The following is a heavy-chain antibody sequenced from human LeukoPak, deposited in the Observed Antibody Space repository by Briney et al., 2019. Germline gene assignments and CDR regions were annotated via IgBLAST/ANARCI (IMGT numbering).Heavy chain of an antibody. CDR2: MNPNSGNT. D-gene: IGHD6-13*01. J-gene: IGHJ4*02. CDR3: ARVGIAAAGNVFDY. CDR1: GYTFTSYD. Sequence: ASVKVSCKASGYTFTSYDINWVRQATGQGLEWMGWMNPNSGNTGYAQEFQGRVTMTRNTSISTAYMELSSLRFEDTAVYYCARVGIAAAGNVFDYWGQGTLVTVSS. V-gene: IGHV1-8*01.